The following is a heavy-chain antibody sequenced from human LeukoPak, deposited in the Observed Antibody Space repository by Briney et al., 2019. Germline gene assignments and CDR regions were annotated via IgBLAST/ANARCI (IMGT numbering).Heavy chain of an antibody. V-gene: IGHV4-30-2*01. D-gene: IGHD3-10*01. CDR3: ARGRGGVQFDP. Sequence: SETLSLTCAVSGGSISSGGYSWSWIRQPPGKVLEWIGYIYHSGSTYYNPSLKSRVTISVYRSKNQFSLKLSSVTAADTAVYYCARGRGGVQFDPWGQGTLVTVSS. J-gene: IGHJ5*02. CDR2: IYHSGST. CDR1: GGSISSGGYS.